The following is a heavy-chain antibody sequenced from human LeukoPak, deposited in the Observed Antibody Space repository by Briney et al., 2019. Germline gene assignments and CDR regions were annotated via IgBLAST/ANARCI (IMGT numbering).Heavy chain of an antibody. CDR3: AVTYSSSWSSHFDY. V-gene: IGHV1-2*02. Sequence: ASVKVSCKASGYTFTGYYMHWVRQAPGQGLEWMGWINPNSGGTNYAQKFQGRVTMTRDTSISTAYMELSRLRSDDTAVYYCAVTYSSSWSSHFDYWGQGTLVTVSS. D-gene: IGHD6-13*01. CDR1: GYTFTGYY. CDR2: INPNSGGT. J-gene: IGHJ4*02.